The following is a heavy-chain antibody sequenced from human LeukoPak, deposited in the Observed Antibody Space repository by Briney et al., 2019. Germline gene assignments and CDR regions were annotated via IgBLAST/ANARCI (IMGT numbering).Heavy chain of an antibody. CDR1: GGSISSGAYY. CDR3: ARDENCSGGNCYFIWGQGTQVTVSSDV. D-gene: IGHD2-15*01. V-gene: IGHV4-31*03. CDR2: GYFRGNT. Sequence: PSETLSLTCTVSGGSISSGAYYWSWIRQVPEKGLEWIGYGYFRGNTFYNPSLKGRVTISVDTSNNHFSLQLNSVTAADTAVYYCARDENCSGGNCYFIWGQGTQVTVSSDVWGQGTTVTVSS. J-gene: IGHJ6*02.